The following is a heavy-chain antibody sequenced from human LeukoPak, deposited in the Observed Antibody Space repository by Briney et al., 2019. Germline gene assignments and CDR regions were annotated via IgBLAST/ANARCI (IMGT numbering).Heavy chain of an antibody. J-gene: IGHJ4*02. V-gene: IGHV3-21*01. CDR1: GFTFSSYS. CDR3: ARIPRDGYTRFDY. D-gene: IGHD5-24*01. Sequence: GGSLRLSCAASGFTFSSYSMNWVRQAPGKGLEWVSSISSSSSYIFYADSVKGRFTISRDNAKNSLYLQMNSLRAEDTAVYYCARIPRDGYTRFDYWGQGTLVTVSS. CDR2: ISSSSSYI.